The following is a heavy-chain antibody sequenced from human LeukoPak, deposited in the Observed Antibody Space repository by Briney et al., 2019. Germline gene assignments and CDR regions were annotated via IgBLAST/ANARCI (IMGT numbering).Heavy chain of an antibody. Sequence: GRSLRLSCAASGFTFDDYAMHWVRQAPGKGLEWVSGISWSSGSIGYADSVKGRFTISRDNAKNSLYLQMNSLRAEDTALYYCAKGPYSSGWFFIDYWGQGTLVTVSS. CDR3: AKGPYSSGWFFIDY. J-gene: IGHJ4*02. CDR2: ISWSSGSI. V-gene: IGHV3-9*01. D-gene: IGHD6-19*01. CDR1: GFTFDDYA.